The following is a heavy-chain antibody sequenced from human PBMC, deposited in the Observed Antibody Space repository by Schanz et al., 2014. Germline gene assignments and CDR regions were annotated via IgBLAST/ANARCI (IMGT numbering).Heavy chain of an antibody. J-gene: IGHJ3*02. CDR3: AGKMKLCVYGGKGHDSLDI. V-gene: IGHV3-74*02. CDR1: GFGFSSYS. D-gene: IGHD5-12*01. CDR2: INSVGSNT. Sequence: EVQLVESGGGLIQPGGSLRLSCAASGFGFSSYSMNWVRQAPGKGLVWVARINSVGSNTDYADSVTGRFTISRDNAKNTLYRQMNTLRAEDTAVYYCAGKMKLCVYGGKGHDSLDIWGQGTMVTVSS.